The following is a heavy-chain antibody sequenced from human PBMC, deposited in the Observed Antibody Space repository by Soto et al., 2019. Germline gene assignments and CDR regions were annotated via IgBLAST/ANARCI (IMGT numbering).Heavy chain of an antibody. CDR2: IYYSGNT. V-gene: IGHV4-59*02. D-gene: IGHD2-2*01. J-gene: IGHJ5*02. CDR1: GGSVTSYY. CDR3: ARGFCGTNSCHNWFAP. Sequence: PSETLSLTCTVSGGSVTSYYWSWIRQPPGKGLEWIGYIYYSGNTNYNPSLKGRVTISVDTSKNQFSLKLSSVTDADTAVYYCARGFCGTNSCHNWFAPWGQGTLVTVSS.